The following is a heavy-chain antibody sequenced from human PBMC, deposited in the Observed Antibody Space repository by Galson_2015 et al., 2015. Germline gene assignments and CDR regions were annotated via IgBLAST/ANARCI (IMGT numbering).Heavy chain of an antibody. CDR2: ISAYNGNT. CDR3: ARVLSTDIVVVPAAMNDY. D-gene: IGHD2-2*01. V-gene: IGHV1-18*01. CDR1: GGTFSSYA. J-gene: IGHJ4*02. Sequence: SVKVSCKASGGTFSSYAISWVRQAPGQGLEWMGWISAYNGNTNYAQKLQGRVTMTTDTSTSTAYMELRSLRSDDTAVYYCARVLSTDIVVVPAAMNDYWGQGTLVTVSS.